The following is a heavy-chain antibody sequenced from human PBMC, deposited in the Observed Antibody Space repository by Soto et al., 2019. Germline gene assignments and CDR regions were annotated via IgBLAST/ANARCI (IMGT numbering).Heavy chain of an antibody. CDR1: GGSISSGDYY. D-gene: IGHD3-10*01. V-gene: IGHV4-30-4*01. Sequence: SETLSLTCTVSGGSISSGDYYWTWIRQPPGKGLEWIGYIYYSGSTYYNPSLKSRVTISVDTSKNQFSLKLSSVTAADTAVYYCARQPRTYYYGSGSSHGWFDPWGQGTLVTVS. J-gene: IGHJ5*02. CDR3: ARQPRTYYYGSGSSHGWFDP. CDR2: IYYSGST.